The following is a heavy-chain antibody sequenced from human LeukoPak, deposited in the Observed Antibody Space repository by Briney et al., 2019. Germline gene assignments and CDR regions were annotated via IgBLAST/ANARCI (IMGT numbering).Heavy chain of an antibody. V-gene: IGHV3-20*04. CDR3: AREGYYYDSSGSYDY. J-gene: IGHJ4*02. D-gene: IGHD3-22*01. CDR1: GFTFDDYG. CDR2: INWNGGST. Sequence: GGSLRLSCAASGFTFDDYGMSWFRQAPGKGLEWVSGINWNGGSTGYADSVKGRFTISRDNAKNSLYLQMNSLRAEDTALYYCAREGYYYDSSGSYDYWGQGTLVTVSS.